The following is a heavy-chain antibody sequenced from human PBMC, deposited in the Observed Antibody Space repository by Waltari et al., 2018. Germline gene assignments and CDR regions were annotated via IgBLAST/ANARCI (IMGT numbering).Heavy chain of an antibody. Sequence: EVQLLESGGGLVRPGGSLRLSCAASGFTFSSKAMSWVRQAPGKGREWVSALSGSGGSTYYADSVKVRFTISRDNSKNTLYLQMNSLGAEDTAVYYCAGKLWFGHGSAFDIWGQGTMVTVSS. CDR2: LSGSGGST. J-gene: IGHJ3*02. CDR3: AGKLWFGHGSAFDI. V-gene: IGHV3-23*01. D-gene: IGHD3-10*01. CDR1: GFTFSSKA.